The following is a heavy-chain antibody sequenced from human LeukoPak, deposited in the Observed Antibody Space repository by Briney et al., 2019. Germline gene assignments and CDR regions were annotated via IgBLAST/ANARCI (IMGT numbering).Heavy chain of an antibody. V-gene: IGHV4-4*07. D-gene: IGHD6-19*01. CDR1: GGSISSYY. CDR2: IYTIGST. Sequence: PSETLSLTCTVPGGSISSYYWSWIRQPAGKGLEWIGHIYTIGSTNYNPSLTSRFTMPVDTSKNQFSLKLTSLPAAVTAVYYCAREDSSGWGYFQHWGQGTLVTVSS. J-gene: IGHJ1*01. CDR3: AREDSSGWGYFQH.